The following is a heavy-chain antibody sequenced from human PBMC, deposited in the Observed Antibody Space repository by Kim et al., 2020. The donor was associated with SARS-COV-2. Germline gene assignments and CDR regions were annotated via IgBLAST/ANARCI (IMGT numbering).Heavy chain of an antibody. J-gene: IGHJ4*02. Sequence: ASVKVSCKASGYTFTSYAMNWVRQAPGQGLEWMGWINTNTGNPTYAQGFTGRFVFSLYTSVSTAYLQISSLKAEDTAVYYCARVSLGQLNPTNFDYWGQGTLVTVSS. CDR2: INTNTGNP. CDR1: GYTFTSYA. D-gene: IGHD6-6*01. V-gene: IGHV7-4-1*02. CDR3: ARVSLGQLNPTNFDY.